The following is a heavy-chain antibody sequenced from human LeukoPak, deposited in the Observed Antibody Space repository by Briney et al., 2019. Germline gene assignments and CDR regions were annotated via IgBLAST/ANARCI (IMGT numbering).Heavy chain of an antibody. CDR1: GFTFSNAW. Sequence: PGGSLRLSCATSGFTFSNAWMNWVRQAPGKGLEWVGRIKSKTDGGTTDYAAPVKGRFTISRDDSKNTLYLQLNSLKTEDTAVYYCTTVSPGGVIVSDPFDYWGQGTLVTVSS. D-gene: IGHD3-16*02. CDR3: TTVSPGGVIVSDPFDY. J-gene: IGHJ4*02. CDR2: IKSKTDGGTT. V-gene: IGHV3-15*07.